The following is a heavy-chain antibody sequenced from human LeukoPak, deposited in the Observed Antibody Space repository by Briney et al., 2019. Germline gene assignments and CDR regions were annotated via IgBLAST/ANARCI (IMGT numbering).Heavy chain of an antibody. D-gene: IGHD3-16*01. V-gene: IGHV3-7*01. CDR3: ARDWDGGLLEY. CDR2: INQDGSEK. CDR1: GFTPSSYW. Sequence: GGSLRLSCAASGFTPSSYWISWVRQAPGKGLEWVANINQDGSEKYHVDSVKGRFTISRDNAKNSRYLQMNSLRAEGTAVYYWARDWDGGLLEYWGQGTLVPVSA. J-gene: IGHJ4*02.